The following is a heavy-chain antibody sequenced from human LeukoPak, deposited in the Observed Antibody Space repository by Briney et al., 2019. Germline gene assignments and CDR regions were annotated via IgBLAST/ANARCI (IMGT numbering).Heavy chain of an antibody. CDR3: ARGPIVGPTKGFDP. J-gene: IGHJ5*02. D-gene: IGHD1-26*01. CDR1: GFIVSSNY. V-gene: IGHV3-53*01. Sequence: WGSLRLSCAASGFIVSSNYMSWVRQAPGKGLEWVSVIYSGGATYYADSVKGRFTISRDNSKNMLYLQMNSLRAEDTAVYYCARGPIVGPTKGFDPWGQGTLVTVSS. CDR2: IYSGGAT.